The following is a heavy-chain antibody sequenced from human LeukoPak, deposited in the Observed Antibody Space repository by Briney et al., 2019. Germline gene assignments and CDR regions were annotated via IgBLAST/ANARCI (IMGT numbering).Heavy chain of an antibody. CDR1: GFTFSSYA. CDR2: ISGSGGST. Sequence: PGGSLRLSCAASGFTFSSYAMSWVRQAPGKGLEWVSAISGSGGSTYYADSVKGRFTISRDNSKSTLYLQMNSLRAEDTAVYYCAKDRGQSTWFDPWGQGTLVTVFS. J-gene: IGHJ5*02. D-gene: IGHD2-2*01. V-gene: IGHV3-23*01. CDR3: AKDRGQSTWFDP.